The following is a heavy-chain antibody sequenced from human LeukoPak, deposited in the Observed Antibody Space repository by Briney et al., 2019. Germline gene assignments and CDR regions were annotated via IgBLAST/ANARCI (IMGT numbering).Heavy chain of an antibody. V-gene: IGHV3-48*04. CDR2: ISSSSSTI. J-gene: IGHJ5*02. CDR1: GFTFSSYS. Sequence: GGSLRLSCAASGFTFSSYSMNWVRQAPGKGLEWVSYISSSSSTIYYADSVKGRFTISRDNAKNSLYLQMNSLRAEDTAVYYCARDRDSSSWYRSRWFDPWGQGTLVTVSS. D-gene: IGHD6-13*01. CDR3: ARDRDSSSWYRSRWFDP.